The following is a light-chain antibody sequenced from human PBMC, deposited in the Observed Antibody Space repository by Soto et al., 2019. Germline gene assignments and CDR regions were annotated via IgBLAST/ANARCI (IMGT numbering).Light chain of an antibody. Sequence: EIVLTQSPGTLSLSPGERATLSCRASQSVSSSYLAWYQQKPGQAPRLLIYGASIRATGIPDRFSGSGSGTDFTLTISRLEPEDFAGYYCQQYGSSPNTFGQGTKLEIK. CDR3: QQYGSSPNT. J-gene: IGKJ2*01. CDR1: QSVSSSY. V-gene: IGKV3-20*01. CDR2: GAS.